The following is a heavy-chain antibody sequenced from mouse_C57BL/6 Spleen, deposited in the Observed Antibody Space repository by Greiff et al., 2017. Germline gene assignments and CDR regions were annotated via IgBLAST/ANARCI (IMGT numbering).Heavy chain of an antibody. CDR1: GYTFTSYW. CDR2: IDPSDSYT. Sequence: QVQLQQPGAELVKPGASVKLSCKASGYTFTSYWMQWVKQRPGQGLEWIGEIDPSDSYTNYNQKFKGKATLTVDPSSSTAYMQLSSLTSEDSAVYYCPTGYYAMDYWGQGTSVTVSS. CDR3: PTGYYAMDY. V-gene: IGHV1-50*01. J-gene: IGHJ4*01.